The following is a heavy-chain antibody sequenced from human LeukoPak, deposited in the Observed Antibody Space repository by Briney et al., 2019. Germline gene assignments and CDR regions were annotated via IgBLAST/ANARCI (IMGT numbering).Heavy chain of an antibody. Sequence: GGSLRLSCAASGFTFSSYGMHWVRQAPGKGLEWVAFIRYDGSNKYYADSVKGRFTISRDNSKNTLYLQMNSLRAEDTAVYYCAKEIGSSGWSYYYYYGMGVWGQGTTVTVSS. CDR2: IRYDGSNK. D-gene: IGHD6-19*01. CDR3: AKEIGSSGWSYYYYYGMGV. J-gene: IGHJ6*02. V-gene: IGHV3-30*02. CDR1: GFTFSSYG.